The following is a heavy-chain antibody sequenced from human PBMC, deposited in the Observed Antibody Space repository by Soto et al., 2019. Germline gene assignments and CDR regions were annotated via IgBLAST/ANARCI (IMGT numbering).Heavy chain of an antibody. CDR1: GGSFSGYY. Sequence: SETLSLTCAVYGGSFSGYYWSWIRQPPGKGLEWIGEINHSGSTNYNPSLKSRVTISVDTSKNQFSLKLSSVTAADTAVYYCGRGFHSYYYYMDVWGKGTTITVSS. CDR3: GRGFHSYYYYMDV. J-gene: IGHJ6*03. V-gene: IGHV4-34*01. CDR2: INHSGST.